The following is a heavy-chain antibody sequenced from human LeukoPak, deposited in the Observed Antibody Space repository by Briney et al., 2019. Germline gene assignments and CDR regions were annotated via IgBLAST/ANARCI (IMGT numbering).Heavy chain of an antibody. V-gene: IGHV1-69*01. Sequence: SVKVSCKASGGTFSSYAISWVRQAPGQGLEWMGGIIPIFGTVNYAQKFQGRVTITADESTSTAYMELSSLRSEDTAVYYCARVIYYYYDSLGFNDYWGQGTLVTVSS. CDR3: ARVIYYYYDSLGFNDY. CDR2: IIPIFGTV. J-gene: IGHJ4*02. CDR1: GGTFSSYA. D-gene: IGHD3-22*01.